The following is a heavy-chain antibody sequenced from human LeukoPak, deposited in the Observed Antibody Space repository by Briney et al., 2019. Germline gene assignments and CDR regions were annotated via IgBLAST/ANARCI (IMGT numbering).Heavy chain of an antibody. Sequence: PWETLSHMCSVWGGYMSRYQGRGLREPRGKGGEERGYIYYSGSTNYNPSLKRRVTISVDTSKNQFSLKLSSVTAADTAVYYCARPLTPRYDYGDSEELDAFDIWGQGTMVTVSS. J-gene: IGHJ3*02. CDR3: ARPLTPRYDYGDSEELDAFDI. D-gene: IGHD4-17*01. CDR1: GGYMSRYQ. CDR2: IYYSGST. V-gene: IGHV4-59*12.